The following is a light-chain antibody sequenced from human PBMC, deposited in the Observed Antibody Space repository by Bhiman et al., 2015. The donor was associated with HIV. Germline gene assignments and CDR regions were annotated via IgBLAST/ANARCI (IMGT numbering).Light chain of an antibody. CDR1: SLRSNY. CDR2: GRN. Sequence: SSDLTQDPAVSVALGQTVRITCQGDSLRSNYASWYQQKPGQAPVPVIYGRNKRPSGIPDRFSGSSSGNTASLTITGAQAEDEAAYYCNCRDSGTYYVLFGGGTKLTVL. V-gene: IGLV3-19*01. CDR3: NCRDSGTYYVL. J-gene: IGLJ2*01.